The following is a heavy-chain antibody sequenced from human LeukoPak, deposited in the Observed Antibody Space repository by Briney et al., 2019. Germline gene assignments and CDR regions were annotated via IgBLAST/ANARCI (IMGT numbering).Heavy chain of an antibody. D-gene: IGHD4-17*01. CDR1: GFIFSSYE. J-gene: IGHJ4*02. CDR2: IYSGGST. CDR3: AREGDYGDYDY. V-gene: IGHV3-53*01. Sequence: GGSLRLSCAASGFIFSSYEMSWVRQAPGKGLEWVSVIYSGGSTYYADSVKGRFTISRDNSKNTLYLQMNSLRAEDTAVYYCAREGDYGDYDYWGQGTLVTVSS.